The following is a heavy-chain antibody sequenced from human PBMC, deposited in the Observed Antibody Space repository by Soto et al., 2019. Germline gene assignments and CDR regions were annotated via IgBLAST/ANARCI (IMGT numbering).Heavy chain of an antibody. Sequence: QVQLQESGPGLLKPTQTLSLTCTVSGDSVYSRPHSWTWIRQLPDKGLEYIGYIFYSGTTYYNPSLKDRVTISLDTSKNQFYLSLTSVTVADTAVYYCAGPTSYFEYWGQGTLVNVSS. J-gene: IGHJ4*02. CDR3: AGPTSYFEY. V-gene: IGHV4-31*03. CDR2: IFYSGTT. CDR1: GDSVYSRPHS.